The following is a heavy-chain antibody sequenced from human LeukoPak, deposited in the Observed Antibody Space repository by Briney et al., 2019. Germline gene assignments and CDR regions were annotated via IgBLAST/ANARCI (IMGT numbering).Heavy chain of an antibody. D-gene: IGHD3-10*02. Sequence: GSLRLSCAASGFTFSSYAMHWVRQPPGKGLEWIGSIYYSGSTYYNPSLKSRVTISVDTSKNQFSLKLSSVTAADTAVYYCARLVRGAVFNWGQGTLVTVSS. CDR3: ARLVRGAVFN. CDR2: IYYSGST. CDR1: GFTFSSYAMH. J-gene: IGHJ4*02. V-gene: IGHV4-39*01.